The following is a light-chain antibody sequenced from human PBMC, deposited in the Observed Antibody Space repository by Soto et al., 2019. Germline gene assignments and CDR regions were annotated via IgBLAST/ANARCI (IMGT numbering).Light chain of an antibody. Sequence: EVVLTQSPATLSLSPGARATLSCGASQSVSSTSLAWYQQKPGLAPRLLIYDASRRATGIPDRFSGNGSGTDFTLTISRLEPEDFAVYYCQQYDTSPLTFGGGTKVEFK. CDR2: DAS. V-gene: IGKV3D-20*01. CDR1: QSVSSTS. CDR3: QQYDTSPLT. J-gene: IGKJ4*01.